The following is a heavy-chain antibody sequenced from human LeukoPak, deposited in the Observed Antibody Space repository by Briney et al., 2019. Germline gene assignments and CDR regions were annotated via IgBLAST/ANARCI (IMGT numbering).Heavy chain of an antibody. CDR3: ARCAPMVRGVHDAFDI. CDR1: GFTFSSYS. Sequence: GGSLRLSCAAPGFTFSSYSMNWVRQAPGKGLEWVSSISSSSSYIYYADSVKGRFTISRDNAKNSLYLQMNSLRAEDTAVYYCARCAPMVRGVHDAFDIWGQGTMVTVSS. V-gene: IGHV3-21*01. CDR2: ISSSSSYI. D-gene: IGHD3-10*01. J-gene: IGHJ3*02.